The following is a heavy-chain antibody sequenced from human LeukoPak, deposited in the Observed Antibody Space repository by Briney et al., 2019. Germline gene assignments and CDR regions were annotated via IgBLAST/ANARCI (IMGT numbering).Heavy chain of an antibody. J-gene: IGHJ4*02. CDR3: ARGYSSGWYADY. V-gene: IGHV1-69*05. CDR1: GGTFSSYA. D-gene: IGHD6-19*01. Sequence: SSVKVSCKASGGTFSSYAISWVRRDPGQGLEWMGRIIPIFGTANYAQKFQGRVTITTDESTSTAYMELSSLRSEDTAVYYCARGYSSGWYADYWGQGTLVTVAS. CDR2: IIPIFGTA.